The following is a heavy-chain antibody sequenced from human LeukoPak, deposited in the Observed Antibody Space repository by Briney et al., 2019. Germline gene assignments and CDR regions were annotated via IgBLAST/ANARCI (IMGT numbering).Heavy chain of an antibody. CDR1: GFTFSSYG. V-gene: IGHV3-30*03. CDR2: VSYDGSNK. D-gene: IGHD3-10*01. Sequence: GRSLRLSCAASGFTFSSYGMHWVRQAPGKGLEWVAVVSYDGSNKYYADSVKGRFTISRDNAKNSLYLQMNSLRAEDTAVYYCARVITMVRGRPLYYFDYWGQGTLVTVSS. CDR3: ARVITMVRGRPLYYFDY. J-gene: IGHJ4*02.